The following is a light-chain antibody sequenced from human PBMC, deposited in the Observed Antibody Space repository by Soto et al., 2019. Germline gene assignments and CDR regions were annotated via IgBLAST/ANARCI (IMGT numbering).Light chain of an antibody. CDR1: SSDVGGYNY. CDR2: DVS. Sequence: SDLNQPRSVSRSPGQSVTLSYPETSSDVGGYNYVSWYQHHPGKAPKLMIYDVSERPSGVPDRFSGSKSGNTASLTISGLQAEDEADYYCCSYGGSYALYVFGTGTKAPS. CDR3: CSYGGSYALYV. V-gene: IGLV2-11*01. J-gene: IGLJ1*01.